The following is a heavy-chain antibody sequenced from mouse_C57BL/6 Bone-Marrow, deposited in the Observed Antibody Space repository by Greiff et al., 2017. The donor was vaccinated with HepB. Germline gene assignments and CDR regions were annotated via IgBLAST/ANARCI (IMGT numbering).Heavy chain of an antibody. CDR2: IHPSDSDT. D-gene: IGHD2-3*01. V-gene: IGHV1-74*01. Sequence: QVQLKQPGAELVKPGASVKVSCKASGYTFTSYWMHWVKQRPGQGLEWIGRIHPSDSDTNYNQKFKGKATLTVDKSSSTAYMQLSSLTSEDSAVYYCAICDDGYFWYFDVWGTGTTVTVSS. J-gene: IGHJ1*03. CDR3: AICDDGYFWYFDV. CDR1: GYTFTSYW.